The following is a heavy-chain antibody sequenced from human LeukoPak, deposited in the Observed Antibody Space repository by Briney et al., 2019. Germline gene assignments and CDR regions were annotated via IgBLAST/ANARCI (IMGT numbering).Heavy chain of an antibody. D-gene: IGHD3-10*01. Sequence: GGSLRLSCAASGFTFSSYWMRWVRQPPGKGLEWVSYISSSGSTIYYADSVKGRFTISRDNAKNSLYLQMNSLRAEDTAVYYCARDLPMARITMVRGVTWFDPWGQGTLVTVSS. CDR3: ARDLPMARITMVRGVTWFDP. J-gene: IGHJ5*02. CDR2: ISSSGSTI. V-gene: IGHV3-11*01. CDR1: GFTFSSYW.